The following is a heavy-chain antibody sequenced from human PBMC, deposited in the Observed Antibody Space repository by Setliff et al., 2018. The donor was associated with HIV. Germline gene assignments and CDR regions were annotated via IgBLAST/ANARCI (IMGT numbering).Heavy chain of an antibody. J-gene: IGHJ4*02. CDR2: IKSKTDGGTT. CDR3: TTDSVELGLYYFDY. V-gene: IGHV3-15*01. CDR1: GFTFSNAW. D-gene: IGHD1-7*01. Sequence: GGSLRLSCAASGFTFSNAWMSWVRQAPGKGLEWVGRIKSKTDGGTTDYAAPVKGRFTISRDDSKNTLYLQMNSLKTEDTAVYYCTTDSVELGLYYFDYWGQGTLVTVSS.